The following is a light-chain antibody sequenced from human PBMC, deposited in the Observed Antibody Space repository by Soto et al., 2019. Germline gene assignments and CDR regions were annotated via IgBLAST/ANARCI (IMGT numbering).Light chain of an antibody. V-gene: IGLV1-40*01. CDR2: GNS. CDR3: QSYDSSLSGPS. Sequence: QSVLTQPPSVSGAPGQRITISCTGSSSNIGAGYDVHWYQQLPGTAPKLLIYGNSNRPSGVPDRFSGSKSGTSASLAITGLQAEDEADYYCQSYDSSLSGPSFGRGTKLTVL. J-gene: IGLJ2*01. CDR1: SSNIGAGYD.